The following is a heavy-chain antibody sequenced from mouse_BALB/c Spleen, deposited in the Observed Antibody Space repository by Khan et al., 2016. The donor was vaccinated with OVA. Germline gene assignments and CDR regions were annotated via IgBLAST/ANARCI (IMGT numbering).Heavy chain of an antibody. CDR1: GFTFTDYY. CDR3: RFTITSYKSQSSHYLQMNTLRGEDRDTYYCARDRWLRRAMDY. CDR2: IRNKDNGYTI. J-gene: IGHJ4*01. D-gene: IGHD2-2*01. V-gene: IGHV7-3*02. Sequence: EVALVASGGCLVQTGGSLRLSCATSGFTFTDYYMSWVRQPPGKALEWLGFIRNKDNGYTIEYSASVKGRFTISTDNSPSILHLQINTLRTEDSASGKGRFTITSYKSQSSHYLQMNTLRGEDRDTYYCARDRWLRRAMDYWGQGTSVTVSS.